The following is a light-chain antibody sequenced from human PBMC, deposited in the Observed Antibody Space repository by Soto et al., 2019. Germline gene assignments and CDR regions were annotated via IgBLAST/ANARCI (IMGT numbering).Light chain of an antibody. CDR2: DAS. CDR3: QQRSNWPRT. J-gene: IGKJ1*01. V-gene: IGKV3D-20*02. CDR1: QTVRNNY. Sequence: EFVLTQSAGTLSLSAGERATLSCGASQTVRNNYLAWYQQKPGRAPRLLIYDASSRATGIPDRFSGGGYGTDFNLTISSLEPEDFAVYYCQQRSNWPRTFGQGTKVDIK.